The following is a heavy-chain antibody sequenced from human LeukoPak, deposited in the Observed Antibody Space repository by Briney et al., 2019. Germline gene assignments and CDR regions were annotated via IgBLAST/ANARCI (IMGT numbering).Heavy chain of an antibody. J-gene: IGHJ6*02. CDR3: ARSTELSDPYFHYGMDV. CDR1: GFSFRSFE. V-gene: IGHV3-48*03. Sequence: GGSLRLSCAASGFSFRSFEMSWVRQAPGKGLECIAYISSASGTIYHADSVKGRFTISRDNANNSLYLQMNSLRAEDTAIYYCARSTELSDPYFHYGMDVWGQGTTVTVSS. D-gene: IGHD1-26*01. CDR2: ISSASGTI.